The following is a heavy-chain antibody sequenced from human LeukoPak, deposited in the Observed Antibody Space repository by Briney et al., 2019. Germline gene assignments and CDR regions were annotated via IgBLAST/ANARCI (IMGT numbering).Heavy chain of an antibody. CDR2: INPNSGGT. CDR3: ASTYSSRSYNWFDP. D-gene: IGHD6-13*01. V-gene: IGHV1-2*02. J-gene: IGHJ5*02. CDR1: GYTFTSYY. Sequence: ASVKVSCKASGYTFTSYYMHWVRQAPGQGLEWMGWINPNSGGTNYAQKFQGRVTMTRDTSISTAYMELSRLRSDDTAVYYCASTYSSRSYNWFDPWGQGTLVTVSS.